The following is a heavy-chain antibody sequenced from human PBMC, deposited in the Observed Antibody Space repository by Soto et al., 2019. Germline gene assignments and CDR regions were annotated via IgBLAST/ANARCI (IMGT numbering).Heavy chain of an antibody. CDR3: ARNGEPRKYYAMDV. J-gene: IGHJ6*02. Sequence: PGGSVRLCSAASGFTFSDYYMSWIRHAPGKALEWVSHISSNNNHPRYVDFVEGGFTISREGAKNSLLLQMNSLRAEETAIYYCARNGEPRKYYAMDVWGQGTTVTVS. V-gene: IGHV3-11*06. CDR2: ISSNNNHP. CDR1: GFTFSDYY. D-gene: IGHD3-10*01.